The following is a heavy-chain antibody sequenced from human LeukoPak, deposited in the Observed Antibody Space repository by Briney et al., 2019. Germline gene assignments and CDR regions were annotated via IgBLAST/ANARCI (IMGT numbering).Heavy chain of an antibody. V-gene: IGHV4-59*01. CDR3: ARGSYYYDSSGYPHPNLYYYYYMDV. D-gene: IGHD3-22*01. J-gene: IGHJ6*03. CDR2: IYYSGST. Sequence: PSETLSLTCTVSGGSISSYYWSWIRQPPGEGLEWIGYIYYSGSTNYNPSLKSRVTISVDTSKNQFSLKLSSVTAADTAVYYCARGSYYYDSSGYPHPNLYYYYYMDVWGKGTTVTVSS. CDR1: GGSISSYY.